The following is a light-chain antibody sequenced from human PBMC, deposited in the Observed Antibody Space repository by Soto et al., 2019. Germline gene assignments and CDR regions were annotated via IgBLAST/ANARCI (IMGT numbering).Light chain of an antibody. J-gene: IGKJ1*01. CDR1: HSIGTTY. CDR2: GAS. V-gene: IGKV3-20*01. Sequence: EIVLTQSPGTLSLSPGERATLSCRASHSIGTTYLAWYQQKPGQAPRLVIYGASSRATGIPDRFSGSGSGTDFTLTISRLEPEDFAVYYCQHYGSSPWTFGQGTKVDIK. CDR3: QHYGSSPWT.